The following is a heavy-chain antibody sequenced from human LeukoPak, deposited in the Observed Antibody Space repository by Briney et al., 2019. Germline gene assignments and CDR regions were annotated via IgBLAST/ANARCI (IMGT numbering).Heavy chain of an antibody. V-gene: IGHV3-21*01. CDR2: ISSSSNYI. CDR1: GFSFSSYS. J-gene: IGHJ3*02. CDR3: ARVSILIVPYHAFDI. D-gene: IGHD2/OR15-2a*01. Sequence: GGSLRLSCAASGFSFSSYSMKWVRQAPGKGLEWVSSISSSSNYIYYADSVKGRFTISRDNAKNSLYLQMNSLRAEDTAVYYCARVSILIVPYHAFDIWGQGTMVTVSS.